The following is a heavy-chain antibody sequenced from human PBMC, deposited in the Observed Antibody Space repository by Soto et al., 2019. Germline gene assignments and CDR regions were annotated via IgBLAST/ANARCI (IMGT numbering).Heavy chain of an antibody. CDR3: ARLSITMVRGVIARYYYGMDV. Sequence: TSETLSLTCAVYGGSFSGYYWSWIRQPPGKGLEWIGEINHSGSTNYNPSLKSRVTISVDTSKNQFSLKLSSVTAADTAVYYCARLSITMVRGVIARYYYGMDVWGQGTTVTVSS. CDR1: GGSFSGYY. J-gene: IGHJ6*02. D-gene: IGHD3-10*01. CDR2: INHSGST. V-gene: IGHV4-34*01.